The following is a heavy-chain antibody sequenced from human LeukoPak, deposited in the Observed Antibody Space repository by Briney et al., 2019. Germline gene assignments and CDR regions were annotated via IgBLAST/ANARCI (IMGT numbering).Heavy chain of an antibody. Sequence: SETLSLTCTVSGGSFSSYYWSWIRQPPGKGLEWIGYIYYSGSTNYNASPKSRVTISVDTSKNHFTLKLSSVTAADTAVYYCARSSIAARSNWFDPWGQGTLVTVSS. CDR2: IYYSGST. V-gene: IGHV4-59*01. CDR3: ARSSIAARSNWFDP. J-gene: IGHJ5*02. CDR1: GGSFSSYY. D-gene: IGHD6-6*01.